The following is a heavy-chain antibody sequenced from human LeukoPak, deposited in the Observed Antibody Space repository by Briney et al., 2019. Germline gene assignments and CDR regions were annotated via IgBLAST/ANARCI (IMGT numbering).Heavy chain of an antibody. D-gene: IGHD3-22*01. V-gene: IGHV4-39*01. Sequence: AETLSLTCTVSGDSVRTSNSYWGWIRQPPGKGLEWIGSMFYSGNTYYNPSLKSRVTISVDTSKNQLSLRLSAVTAADTAVYYCARHPHYYFDNSARWGQGTLVTVSS. J-gene: IGHJ4*02. CDR1: GDSVRTSNSY. CDR3: ARHPHYYFDNSAR. CDR2: MFYSGNT.